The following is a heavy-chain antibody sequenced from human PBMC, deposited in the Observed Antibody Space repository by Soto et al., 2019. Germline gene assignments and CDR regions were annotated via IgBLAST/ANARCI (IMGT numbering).Heavy chain of an antibody. CDR1: GFTFSSYA. Sequence: GGSLRLSCAASGFTFSSYAMHWVRQAPGKGLEYVSAISSNGGSTYYANSVKGRFTISRDNSKNTLYLQMGSLRAEDVAVYNCAREGLKGGDAFDVWGQGTMVTVSS. V-gene: IGHV3-64*01. CDR3: AREGLKGGDAFDV. CDR2: ISSNGGST. J-gene: IGHJ3*01. D-gene: IGHD2-8*01.